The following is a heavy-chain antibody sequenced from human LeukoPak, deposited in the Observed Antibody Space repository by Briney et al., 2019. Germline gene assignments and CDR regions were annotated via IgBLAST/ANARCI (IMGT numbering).Heavy chain of an antibody. Sequence: GGSLRLSCAASGFTFSSYAMSWVRQAPGKGLEWVSAISGSGGSTYYADSVKGRFTISRDNSKNTLYLQMNSLRAEDTAVYYCAKGLSDYYDSSGYYYRPVNDAFDIWGQGTVVTVSS. J-gene: IGHJ3*02. V-gene: IGHV3-23*01. CDR1: GFTFSSYA. CDR3: AKGLSDYYDSSGYYYRPVNDAFDI. D-gene: IGHD3-22*01. CDR2: ISGSGGST.